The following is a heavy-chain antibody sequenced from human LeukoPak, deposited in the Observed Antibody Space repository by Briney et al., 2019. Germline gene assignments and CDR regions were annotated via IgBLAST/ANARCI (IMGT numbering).Heavy chain of an antibody. CDR1: GFTFSNSA. D-gene: IGHD6-25*01. CDR2: ITVNGDNT. Sequence: GGSLRLSCAASGFTFSNSAMNWVRQAPGKGLEWVSSITVNGDNTYYADSVKGRFTISRDNAKNMLYLQMTSLRVEDTGVYYCARDQGGPADYWGQGTLVTVSS. J-gene: IGHJ4*02. CDR3: ARDQGGPADY. V-gene: IGHV3-23*01.